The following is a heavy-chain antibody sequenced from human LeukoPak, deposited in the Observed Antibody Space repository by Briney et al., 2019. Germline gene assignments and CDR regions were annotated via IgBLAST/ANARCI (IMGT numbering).Heavy chain of an antibody. J-gene: IGHJ4*02. Sequence: ASVKVSCKASGYTFTSYDINWVRQSTGQGLEWMGWMNPNSGNTGYAQKFQGRVTITRNTSISTAYMELSSLRSEDTAVYYCAREYEEIVVVPAATSHWPQPFDYWGQGTLVTVSS. D-gene: IGHD2-2*01. CDR1: GYTFTSYD. V-gene: IGHV1-8*03. CDR3: AREYEEIVVVPAATSHWPQPFDY. CDR2: MNPNSGNT.